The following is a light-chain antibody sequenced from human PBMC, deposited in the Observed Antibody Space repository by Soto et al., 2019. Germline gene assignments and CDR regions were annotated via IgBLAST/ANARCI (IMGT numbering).Light chain of an antibody. CDR2: GVS. V-gene: IGKV3-15*01. CDR1: QSINNH. CDR3: QQYDNGLRT. J-gene: IGKJ1*01. Sequence: EIVMTQSPATLSVSPGDSVTLSCRASQSINNHLAWYQRRPGQAPRLLIYGVSTRATDIPARFSGSGSGTEFTLTICTLQSEDLAVYYCQQYDNGLRTFGQGTKVDIK.